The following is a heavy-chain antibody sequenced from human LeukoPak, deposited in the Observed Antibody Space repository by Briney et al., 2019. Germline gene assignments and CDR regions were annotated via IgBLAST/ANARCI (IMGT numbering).Heavy chain of an antibody. CDR3: ARGRRYSSSLQCFDY. CDR1: GGSISCGGYY. CDR2: INHSGST. D-gene: IGHD6-13*01. J-gene: IGHJ4*02. Sequence: SETLSLTCTVSGGSISCGGYYWSWIRQPPGKGLEWIGEINHSGSTNYNPSLKSRVTISVDTSKNQFSLKLSSVTAADTAVYYCARGRRYSSSLQCFDYWGQGTLVTVSS. V-gene: IGHV4-34*01.